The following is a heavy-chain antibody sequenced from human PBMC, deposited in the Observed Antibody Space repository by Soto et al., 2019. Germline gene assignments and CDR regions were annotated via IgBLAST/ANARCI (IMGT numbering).Heavy chain of an antibody. D-gene: IGHD6-13*01. V-gene: IGHV6-1*01. CDR1: VYSLASNIAG. J-gene: IGHJ5*01. CDR3: ARARGIAAAGTRSEGWFDP. Sequence: XQTLSLPAAISVYSLASNIAGWNWSKQSPSRGLEWLRRTYYRSKWYNDYAVSVKSPITINPDTSKKQFSLQLNSVTPEDTAVYYCARARGIAAAGTRSEGWFDPWGQGTPVTVSS. CDR2: TYYRSKWYN.